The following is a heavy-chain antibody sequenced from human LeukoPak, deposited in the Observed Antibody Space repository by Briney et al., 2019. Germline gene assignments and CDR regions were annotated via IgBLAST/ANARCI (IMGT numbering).Heavy chain of an antibody. Sequence: PGGSLRLSCAASGFTVSSKYMSWVRQTPGKGLQWVALICSSGDTYTADSVKGRFTISRDNSENTLYLQMDSLRAEDTAVYYCATGYYFGSGSYGYLDYWGQGTLVTVSS. J-gene: IGHJ4*02. CDR3: ATGYYFGSGSYGYLDY. CDR1: GFTVSSKY. CDR2: ICSSGDT. D-gene: IGHD3-10*01. V-gene: IGHV3-53*01.